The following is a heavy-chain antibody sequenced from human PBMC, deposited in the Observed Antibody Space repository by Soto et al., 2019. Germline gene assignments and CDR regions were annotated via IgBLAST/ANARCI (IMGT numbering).Heavy chain of an antibody. CDR3: AREGIAVAGSVRWFDP. CDR1: GGSISSYY. CDR2: IYYSGST. J-gene: IGHJ5*02. D-gene: IGHD6-19*01. Sequence: SETLSLTCTVSGGSISSYYWSWIRQPPGKGLEWIGYIYYSGSTNYNPSLKSRVTISVDTSKNQFSLKLNSMTAADTAVYYCAREGIAVAGSVRWFDPWGQGTLVTVSS. V-gene: IGHV4-59*12.